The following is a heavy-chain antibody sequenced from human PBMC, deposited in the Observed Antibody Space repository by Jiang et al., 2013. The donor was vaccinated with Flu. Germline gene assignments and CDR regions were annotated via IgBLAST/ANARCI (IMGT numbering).Heavy chain of an antibody. J-gene: IGHJ6*03. V-gene: IGHV3-23*01. CDR1: GFTFSRHA. D-gene: IGHD3-3*01. Sequence: GLVQPGGSLRLSCAASGFTFSRHAMSWVRQAPGKGLDWVSSISGSGGSTYFADSVKGRFAISRDNSKDTLYLQMNSLRAEDTAIYYCAKDAGLRFLEGNMDVWGKGTTVTVSS. CDR2: ISGSGGST. CDR3: AKDAGLRFLEGNMDV.